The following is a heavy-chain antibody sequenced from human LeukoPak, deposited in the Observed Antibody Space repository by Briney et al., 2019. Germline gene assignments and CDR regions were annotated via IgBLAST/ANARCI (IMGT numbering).Heavy chain of an antibody. CDR2: ISYDGSNK. CDR1: GFTFSSYG. J-gene: IGHJ4*02. CDR3: ARSRWMDYDSSGYYFDY. D-gene: IGHD3-22*01. V-gene: IGHV3-30*03. Sequence: GGSLRLSCAASGFTFSSYGMHWVRQAPGKGLEWVAVISYDGSNKYYADSVRGRFTISRDNSKNTLYLQMNSLRAEDAAVYYCARSRWMDYDSSGYYFDYWGQGTLVTVSS.